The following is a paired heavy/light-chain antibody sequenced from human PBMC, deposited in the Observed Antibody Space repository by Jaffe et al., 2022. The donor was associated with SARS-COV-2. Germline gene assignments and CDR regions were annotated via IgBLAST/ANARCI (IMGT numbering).Heavy chain of an antibody. CDR2: ISGNGGNI. CDR1: GFTFNNYA. Sequence: EVQLLESGGGLVQPGGSLRLSCVASGFTFNNYAMSWVRQAPGKGLEWVSVISGNGGNIKYADSVQGRFTISRDNSQNILYLQMNSLTAEDTAVFFCAKQKQWLKAADYWGQGTPVTVSS. D-gene: IGHD6-19*01. CDR3: AKQKQWLKAADY. J-gene: IGHJ4*02. V-gene: IGHV3-23*01.
Light chain of an antibody. CDR2: EVN. CDR1: SSDVGGYNY. Sequence: SALTQPPSASGSPGQSVTISCTGTSSDVGGYNYVSWYQQYPGKPPKLVIYEVNKRPSGVPDRFSGSKSGNTASLTVSGLQAEDEAEYYCSSYAGNNNLCVFGTGTKVTVL. V-gene: IGLV2-8*01. J-gene: IGLJ1*01. CDR3: SSYAGNNNLCV.